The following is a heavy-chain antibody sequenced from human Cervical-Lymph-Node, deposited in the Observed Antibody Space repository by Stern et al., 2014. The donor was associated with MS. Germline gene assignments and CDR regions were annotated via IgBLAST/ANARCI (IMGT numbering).Heavy chain of an antibody. Sequence: EVQLVQSGGGLVQPGGSLRLSCAASGFTFSTYAFSWVRQAPGKGLEWVSRISDSGVSTSYEASVKGWFTISRDNSKSMLYLERQSLRAEDTAVYHCAKDLGRGVVVVPLYGLDVWGQGTTVTVSS. J-gene: IGHJ6*02. CDR2: ISDSGVST. CDR1: GFTFSTYA. CDR3: AKDLGRGVVVVPLYGLDV. D-gene: IGHD2-2*01. V-gene: IGHV3-23*04.